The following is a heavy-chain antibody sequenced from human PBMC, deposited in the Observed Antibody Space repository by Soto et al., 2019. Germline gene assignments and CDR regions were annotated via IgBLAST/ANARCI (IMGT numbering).Heavy chain of an antibody. CDR3: ARGMTTVTTFDY. J-gene: IGHJ4*02. D-gene: IGHD4-4*01. CDR2: IYHSGST. Sequence: SETLSLTCAVSGGSICSGDHSCSWIRQPPGKGLEWIGYIYHSGSTYYNPSLKSRVTISVDRSKNQFSLKLSSVTAADTAVYYCARGMTTVTTFDYWGQGTLVTVSS. V-gene: IGHV4-30-2*01. CDR1: GGSICSGDHS.